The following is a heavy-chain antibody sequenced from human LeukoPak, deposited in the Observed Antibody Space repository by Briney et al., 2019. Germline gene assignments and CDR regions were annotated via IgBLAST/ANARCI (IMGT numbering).Heavy chain of an antibody. Sequence: ASVKVSCKVSGYTLTELSMHWVRQAPGKGLEWMGGFDPEDGETIYAQKFQGRVTMTEDTSTDTAYMELSSLRSEDTAVYYCATGLRGRKLWYFDLWGRGTLVTVSS. CDR1: GYTLTELS. J-gene: IGHJ2*01. D-gene: IGHD2-15*01. CDR2: FDPEDGET. CDR3: ATGLRGRKLWYFDL. V-gene: IGHV1-24*01.